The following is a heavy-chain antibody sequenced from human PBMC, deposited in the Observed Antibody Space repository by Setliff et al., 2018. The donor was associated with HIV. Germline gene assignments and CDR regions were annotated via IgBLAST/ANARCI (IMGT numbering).Heavy chain of an antibody. V-gene: IGHV1-46*01. CDR3: ARGWEGGMDY. CDR2: INPSGGST. CDR1: GYTFTSYY. J-gene: IGHJ4*02. D-gene: IGHD1-26*01. Sequence: KVSCKASGYTFTSYYMHCVRQAPGQGLEWLGMINPSGGSTWYAQKFQGRVTMTGDTSTNTLYMELSSLRSEDTAVYYCARGWEGGMDYWGQGTLVTVS.